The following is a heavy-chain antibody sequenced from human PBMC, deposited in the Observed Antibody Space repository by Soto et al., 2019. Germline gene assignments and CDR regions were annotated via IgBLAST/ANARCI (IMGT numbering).Heavy chain of an antibody. Sequence: QVQLVESGGGVVQPGGSLRLSCAASGFTLSNRAIHWVRQAPGRGLEWVVGILDDGFNTYDAESVRGRFTISRDNSNNMLHLQMSSLRVEDTAVYYCARETFTTSVWASPAPKKIYSGFDVWGQGTTVIVSS. J-gene: IGHJ6*02. CDR1: GFTLSNRA. D-gene: IGHD6-19*01. V-gene: IGHV3-30-3*01. CDR3: ARETFTTSVWASPAPKKIYSGFDV. CDR2: ILDDGFNT.